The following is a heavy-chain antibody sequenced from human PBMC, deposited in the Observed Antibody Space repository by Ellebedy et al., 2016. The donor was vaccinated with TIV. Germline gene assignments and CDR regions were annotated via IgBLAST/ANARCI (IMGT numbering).Heavy chain of an antibody. CDR3: AREKVAATAYGMDV. V-gene: IGHV4-61*01. CDR1: GGSVSSGSYY. J-gene: IGHJ6*02. D-gene: IGHD2-15*01. Sequence: SETLSLTXTVSGGSVSSGSYYWSWIRQPPGKGLEWIGYIYYSGSTNYNPSLKSRVTISVDTSKNQFSLKLSSVTAADTAVYYCAREKVAATAYGMDVWGQGTTVTVSS. CDR2: IYYSGST.